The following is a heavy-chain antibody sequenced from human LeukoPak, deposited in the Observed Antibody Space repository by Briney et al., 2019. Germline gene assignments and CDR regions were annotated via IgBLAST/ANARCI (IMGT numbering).Heavy chain of an antibody. Sequence: GGSLRLSCAASGFTFSSYGMHWVRQAPGKGLEWVAFIRYDGSNKYYADSVKGRFTISRDNSKNTLYLQMNSLRAEDTAVYYCAKAEVVPAVISPGLFDYWGQGTLVTVSS. J-gene: IGHJ4*02. CDR3: AKAEVVPAVISPGLFDY. V-gene: IGHV3-30*02. CDR2: IRYDGSNK. D-gene: IGHD2-2*02. CDR1: GFTFSSYG.